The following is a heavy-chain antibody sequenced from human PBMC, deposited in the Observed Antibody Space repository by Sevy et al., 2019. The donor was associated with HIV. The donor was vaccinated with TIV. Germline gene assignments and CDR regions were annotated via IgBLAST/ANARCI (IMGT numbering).Heavy chain of an antibody. CDR3: ARSWGPLMVFGVNIRWFDT. V-gene: IGHV4-39*01. D-gene: IGHD3-3*01. J-gene: IGHJ5*02. Sequence: SETLSLTCTVSGGSISAGSYYWGWIRQPPGKGLEWIGSVYYSGSTYYSPSLKGRVSTFIDTSKNEFSLKLTSVTAADTAIYYCARSWGPLMVFGVNIRWFDTWGLGTLVTVSS. CDR2: VYYSGST. CDR1: GGSISAGSYY.